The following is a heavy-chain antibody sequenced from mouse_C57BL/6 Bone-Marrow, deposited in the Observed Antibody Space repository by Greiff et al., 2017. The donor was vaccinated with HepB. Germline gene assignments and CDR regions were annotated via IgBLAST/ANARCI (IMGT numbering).Heavy chain of an antibody. D-gene: IGHD3-2*02. Sequence: EVKLVESGGGLVQPGGSLKLSCAASGFTFSDYYMYWVRQTPEKRLEWVAYISNGGGSTYYPDTVKGRFTISRDNAKNTLYLQMSRLKSEDTAMYYCARHPRQLRPSMDYWGQGTSVTVSS. CDR3: ARHPRQLRPSMDY. V-gene: IGHV5-12*01. CDR1: GFTFSDYY. CDR2: ISNGGGST. J-gene: IGHJ4*01.